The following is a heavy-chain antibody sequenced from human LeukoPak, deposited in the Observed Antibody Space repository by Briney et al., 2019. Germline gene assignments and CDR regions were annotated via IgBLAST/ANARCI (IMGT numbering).Heavy chain of an antibody. CDR2: IYDSGST. D-gene: IGHD3-10*01. CDR1: GGSISSSSYY. CDR3: VREDYFGVGAFDI. Sequence: SETLSLTCTVSGGSISSSSYYWSWIRQPPGKGLEWIGYIYDSGSTYCNPSLKSRITISVDTSENRFSLKLSSVTATDTAVYYCVREDYFGVGAFDIWGQGTMVTVSS. V-gene: IGHV4-30-4*01. J-gene: IGHJ3*02.